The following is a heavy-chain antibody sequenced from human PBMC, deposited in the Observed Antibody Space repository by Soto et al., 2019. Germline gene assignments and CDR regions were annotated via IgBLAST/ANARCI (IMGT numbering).Heavy chain of an antibody. CDR3: ARDARRTGTTLDYGMDV. D-gene: IGHD1-1*01. CDR1: GGSISSGGYY. Sequence: SETLSLTCTVSGGSISSGGYYWSWIRQHPGKGLEWIGYIYYSGSTYYNPSLKSRVTISVDTSKNQFSLKLSSVTAADTAVYYCARDARRTGTTLDYGMDVWGQGTTVTVSS. CDR2: IYYSGST. V-gene: IGHV4-31*03. J-gene: IGHJ6*02.